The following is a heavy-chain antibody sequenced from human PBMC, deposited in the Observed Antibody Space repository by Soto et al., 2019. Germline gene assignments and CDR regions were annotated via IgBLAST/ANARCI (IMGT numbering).Heavy chain of an antibody. CDR1: GFTFSSYA. CDR2: ISGSGGST. V-gene: IGHV3-23*01. D-gene: IGHD2-2*01. CDR3: AKVVVPAAKYYYYGMDV. Sequence: LRLSCAASGFTFSSYAMSWVRQALGKGLEWVSAISGSGGSTYYADSVKGRFTISRDNSKNTLYLQMNSLRAEDTAVYYCAKVVVPAAKYYYYGMDVWGQGTTVTVSS. J-gene: IGHJ6*02.